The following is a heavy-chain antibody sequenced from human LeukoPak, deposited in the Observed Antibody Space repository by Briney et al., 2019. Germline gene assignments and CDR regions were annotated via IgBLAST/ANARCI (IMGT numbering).Heavy chain of an antibody. V-gene: IGHV4-59*01. CDR2: VFYTGST. CDR1: GGSISTYY. Sequence: SETLSLTCIVSGGSISTYYWTWIRQPPGKGLEWIGNVFYTGSTNYNPSLQSRVAVSVDTSKNQFSLQLTSVAAADTAVYYCVRLDPQFDSFDVWGQGTLVTVSS. CDR3: VRLDPQFDSFDV. J-gene: IGHJ3*01. D-gene: IGHD6-19*01.